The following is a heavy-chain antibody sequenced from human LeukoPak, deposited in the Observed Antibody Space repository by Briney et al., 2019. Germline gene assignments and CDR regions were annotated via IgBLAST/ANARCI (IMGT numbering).Heavy chain of an antibody. CDR1: GGSFSGYY. CDR2: INHSGST. V-gene: IGHV4-34*01. Sequence: SETLSLTCAVYGGSFSGYYWSWIRQPPGKGLEWIGEINHSGSTNYNPSLKSRVTISVDTSKNQFSLKVSSVTAEDTAVYYCAELGITMIGGVWGKGTTVTISS. J-gene: IGHJ6*04. CDR3: AELGITMIGGV. D-gene: IGHD3-10*02.